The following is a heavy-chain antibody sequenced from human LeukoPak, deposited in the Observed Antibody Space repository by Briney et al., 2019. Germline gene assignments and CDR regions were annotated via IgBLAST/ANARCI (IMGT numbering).Heavy chain of an antibody. CDR2: INPSGGST. Sequence: ASVKVSCKASGYTFTSYYMHWVRQAPGQGLEWMGIINPSGGSTSYAQKFQGRVTMTRDTSTSTVYMELSSLRSEDTAVYYCARELGYCSGGRCYANWFDPWGQGTLVTVSS. CDR3: ARELGYCSGGRCYANWFDP. V-gene: IGHV1-46*01. D-gene: IGHD2-15*01. J-gene: IGHJ5*02. CDR1: GYTFTSYY.